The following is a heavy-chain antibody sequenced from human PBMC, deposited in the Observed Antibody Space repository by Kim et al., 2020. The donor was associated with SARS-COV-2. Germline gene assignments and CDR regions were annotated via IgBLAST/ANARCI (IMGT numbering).Heavy chain of an antibody. J-gene: IGHJ4*02. Sequence: SVKVSCKASGFTFTSSAVQWVRQARGQRLEWIGWIVVGSGNTNYAQKFQERVTITRDMSTSTAYMELSSLRSEDTAVYYCAVLWNSSGYYSDYWGQGTLVTVSS. CDR2: IVVGSGNT. CDR3: AVLWNSSGYYSDY. CDR1: GFTFTSSA. D-gene: IGHD3-22*01. V-gene: IGHV1-58*01.